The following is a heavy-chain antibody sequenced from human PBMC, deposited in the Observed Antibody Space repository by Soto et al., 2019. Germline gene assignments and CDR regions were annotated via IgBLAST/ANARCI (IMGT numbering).Heavy chain of an antibody. CDR1: GFTFSSHS. CDR3: AKVTGYYMDH. D-gene: IGHD3-9*01. J-gene: IGHJ4*02. CDR2: ISSSSTYI. V-gene: IGHV3-21*04. Sequence: EVQVVESGGGLVKPGGSLRLSCAASGFTFSSHSMNWVRQAPGKGLEWVSTISSSSTYIYYAASVKGRFTISRDNAKNSLYLQMNSLRAEDTAVYYCAKVTGYYMDHWGQGTLVTVSS.